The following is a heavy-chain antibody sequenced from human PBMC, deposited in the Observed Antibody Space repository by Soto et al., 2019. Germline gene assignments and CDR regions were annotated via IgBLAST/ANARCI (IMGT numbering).Heavy chain of an antibody. D-gene: IGHD6-19*01. Sequence: SETLSLTCAFSGYSIISGYYWGVIRQPPGKGLEWIGSIYHSGSTYYNPSLKSRVTISVDTSKNQFSLKLSSVTAADTAVYYCASVTLSIAVAGFMGMDVSGKGTTVTV. CDR3: ASVTLSIAVAGFMGMDV. CDR1: GYSIISGYY. CDR2: IYHSGST. J-gene: IGHJ6*04. V-gene: IGHV4-38-2*01.